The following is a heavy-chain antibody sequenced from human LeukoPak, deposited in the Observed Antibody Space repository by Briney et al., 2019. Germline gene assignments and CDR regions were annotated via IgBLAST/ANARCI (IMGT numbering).Heavy chain of an antibody. CDR3: AKDPQQLEAGYFDY. CDR1: GFTFSSYS. J-gene: IGHJ4*02. D-gene: IGHD6-6*01. CDR2: ISSSSSTI. Sequence: GGSLRLSCAASGFTFSSYSMNWVRQAPGKGLEWVSYISSSSSTIYYADSVKGRFTISRDNSKNTLYLQMNSLRAEDTAVYYRAKDPQQLEAGYFDYWGQGTLVTVSS. V-gene: IGHV3-48*01.